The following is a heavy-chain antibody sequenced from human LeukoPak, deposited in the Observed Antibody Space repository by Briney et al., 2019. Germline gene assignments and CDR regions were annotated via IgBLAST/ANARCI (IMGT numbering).Heavy chain of an antibody. J-gene: IGHJ4*02. CDR3: ARDRDYGGAGFDY. CDR2: IYYSGST. CDR1: SGSISSGGYY. V-gene: IGHV4-31*03. D-gene: IGHD4-17*01. Sequence: SQTLSLTCTVSSGSISSGGYYWSWIRQHPGKGLEWIGYIYYSGSTYYNPSLKSRVTISVDTSKNQFSLKLSSVTAADTAVYYCARDRDYGGAGFDYWGQGTLVTVSS.